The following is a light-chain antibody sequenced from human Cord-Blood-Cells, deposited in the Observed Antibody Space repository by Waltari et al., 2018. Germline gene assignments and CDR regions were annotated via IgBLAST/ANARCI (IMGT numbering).Light chain of an antibody. CDR1: QSLLHSNGYNY. CDR3: RQALQTPT. CDR2: LGS. V-gene: IGKV2-28*01. Sequence: DIVMTQSPLSLPVTPGEPASIPCSSSQSLLHSNGYNYLDWYLQKPGQSPQLLVYLGSNRASGVPDRFSGSGSGTDFTLKISRVGAEDVGVYYCRQALQTPTFGQGTKVEIK. J-gene: IGKJ1*01.